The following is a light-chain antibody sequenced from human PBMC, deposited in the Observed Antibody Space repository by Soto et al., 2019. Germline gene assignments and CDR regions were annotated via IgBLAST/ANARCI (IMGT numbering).Light chain of an antibody. CDR2: EAS. CDR3: HQRYNWPHT. J-gene: IGKJ2*01. Sequence: ETVLTQSPATLSLSPGERATLSCRASHSVSKYLGWYQEKPGQPPRLVISEASNRATGVPARFSGSGSGTDFTLTISRLEPEDFAVYFCHQRYNWPHTVGQGTKLEI. V-gene: IGKV3-11*01. CDR1: HSVSKY.